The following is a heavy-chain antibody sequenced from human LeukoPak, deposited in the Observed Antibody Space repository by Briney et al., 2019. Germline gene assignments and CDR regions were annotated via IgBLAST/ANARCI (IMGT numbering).Heavy chain of an antibody. Sequence: GGSPRLSCAASGFTFSHYGFHWVRQAPGKGLEWVAVIWSDGSNKYYGDSVKGRFIIYRDDSQNTVYLQMNSLRAEDTAVYYCAKDAQRGFDYSNSLEYRGQGSLVTVSS. CDR3: AKDAQRGFDYSNSLEY. V-gene: IGHV3-33*06. D-gene: IGHD4-11*01. CDR1: GFTFSHYG. J-gene: IGHJ4*02. CDR2: IWSDGSNK.